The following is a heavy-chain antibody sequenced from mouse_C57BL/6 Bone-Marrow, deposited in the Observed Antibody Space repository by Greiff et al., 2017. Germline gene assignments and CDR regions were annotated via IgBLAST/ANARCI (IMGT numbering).Heavy chain of an antibody. D-gene: IGHD1-1*01. J-gene: IGHJ4*01. Sequence: QVQLQQPGAELVKPGASVKMSCKASGYTFTSYWITWVKQRPGQGLEWIGDIYPGSGSNNYNEKFKSKATLTVDTSYRTAYMQLSSLTSEDSAVYYCARLVLRLDYAMDYWGQGTSVTVSS. CDR1: GYTFTSYW. CDR3: ARLVLRLDYAMDY. V-gene: IGHV1-55*01. CDR2: IYPGSGSN.